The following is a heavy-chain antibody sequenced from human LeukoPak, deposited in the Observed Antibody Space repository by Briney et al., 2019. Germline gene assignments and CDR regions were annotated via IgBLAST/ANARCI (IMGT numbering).Heavy chain of an antibody. CDR3: ARARDSYDSSGPLGY. D-gene: IGHD3-22*01. CDR2: ISSSSSYI. CDR1: GFTFSSYS. V-gene: IGHV3-21*01. J-gene: IGHJ4*02. Sequence: AGGSLRLSCAASGFTFSSYSMNWVRQAPGKGLEWVSSISSSSSYIYYADSVKGRFTISRDNAKNSLYLQMNSLRAEDTAVYYCARARDSYDSSGPLGYWGQGTLVTVSS.